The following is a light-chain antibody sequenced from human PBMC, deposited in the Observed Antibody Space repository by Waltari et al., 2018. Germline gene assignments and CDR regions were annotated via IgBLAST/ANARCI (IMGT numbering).Light chain of an antibody. CDR3: QQLNSYAVT. J-gene: IGKJ5*01. Sequence: DIQLTQHPSFLSASVGDRDTITCRASQGISRHLAWYQNKPGQAPKLLIYGAYTLGSGVPSGCSVGGAETEVTLTISSLQPEDFAAYDCQQLNSYAVTFGHGTRLEIK. CDR1: QGISRH. CDR2: GAY. V-gene: IGKV1-9*01.